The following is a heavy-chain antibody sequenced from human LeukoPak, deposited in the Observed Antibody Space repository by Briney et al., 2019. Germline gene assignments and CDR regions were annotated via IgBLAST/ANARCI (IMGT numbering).Heavy chain of an antibody. Sequence: PSETLSLTCTVSGGSISSSNYHWGWIRQPPGQGLEWIGSIYYGETTYYNASLKSRGTISEDSSKNQFSLKLRSVTAADTAAYYCVRQNGDSVSGYFDYWGQGTLVTVSS. CDR1: GGSISSSNYH. J-gene: IGHJ4*02. V-gene: IGHV4-39*01. CDR3: VRQNGDSVSGYFDY. CDR2: IYYGETT. D-gene: IGHD4-17*01.